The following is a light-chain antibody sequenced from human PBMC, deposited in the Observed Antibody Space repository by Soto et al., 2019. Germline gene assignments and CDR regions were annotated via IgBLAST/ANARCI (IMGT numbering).Light chain of an antibody. V-gene: IGKV1-33*01. CDR3: QQYDNLPPYT. J-gene: IGKJ2*01. CDR2: DAS. Sequence: DIQMTQSPSSLSASVGDRVTITCQASQDISNYLNWSQQKPGKAPKLLIYDASNLETGVPSRFSGSGSGTDFTFTISSLQPEDIATYYCQQYDNLPPYTFGQGTKLEIK. CDR1: QDISNY.